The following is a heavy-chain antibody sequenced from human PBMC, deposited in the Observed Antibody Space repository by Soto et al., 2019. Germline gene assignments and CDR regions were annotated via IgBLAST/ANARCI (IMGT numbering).Heavy chain of an antibody. J-gene: IGHJ4*02. CDR3: ARKGAGTADY. V-gene: IGHV1-8*01. CDR1: GYTFTSYA. Sequence: QVQLVQSGAEVKKPGASENVSCKASGYTFTSYAINWVRQATGQGREWMGWMNPNSGNTGYAQKFQGRVTMNRNTTISTAYMELVSLRAEAAVVFYCARKGAGTADYWGQGTLVTVSS. CDR2: MNPNSGNT. D-gene: IGHD1-1*01.